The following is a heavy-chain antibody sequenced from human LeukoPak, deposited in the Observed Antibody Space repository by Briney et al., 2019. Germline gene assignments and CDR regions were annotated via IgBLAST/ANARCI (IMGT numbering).Heavy chain of an antibody. CDR2: INHSGST. J-gene: IGHJ4*02. V-gene: IGHV4-34*01. CDR1: GGSFSGYY. CDR3: ARAGLWFGEPNFDY. Sequence: PSETLSLTCAVYGGSFSGYYWSWIRQPPGKGLEWIGEINHSGSTNYNPSLKSRVTISVDTSKNQFSLKLSSVTAADTAVCYCARAGLWFGEPNFDYWGQGTLVTVSS. D-gene: IGHD3-10*01.